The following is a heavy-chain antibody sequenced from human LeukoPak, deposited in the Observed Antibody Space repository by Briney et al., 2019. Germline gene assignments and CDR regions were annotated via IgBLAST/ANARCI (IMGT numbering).Heavy chain of an antibody. V-gene: IGHV3-73*01. CDR3: AKYQLPLHS. Sequence: GGSLRLSCAASGFTFSGSAMHWVRQASGEGREWVGRIRSKANSYATAYAASVGGRFTISRYESKNTAYLQMNSLKTEDTAVYYCAKYQLPLHSWGQGTLVTVSS. CDR1: GFTFSGSA. J-gene: IGHJ4*02. D-gene: IGHD2-2*01. CDR2: IRSKANSYAT.